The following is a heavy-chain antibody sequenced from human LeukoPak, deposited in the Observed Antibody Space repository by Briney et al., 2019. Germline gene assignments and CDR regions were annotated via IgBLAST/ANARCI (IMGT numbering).Heavy chain of an antibody. D-gene: IGHD3/OR15-3a*01. CDR2: ISYDGSNK. Sequence: GGCLRLSCAASGFTFSSYAMHWVRQAPGKGLKWVAVISYDGSNKYYADSVKGRFTISRDNSKNTLYLQMNSLRAEDTAVYYCARVKEGFWTGYYPLQHWGQGTLVTVSS. J-gene: IGHJ1*01. CDR1: GFTFSSYA. CDR3: ARVKEGFWTGYYPLQH. V-gene: IGHV3-30-3*01.